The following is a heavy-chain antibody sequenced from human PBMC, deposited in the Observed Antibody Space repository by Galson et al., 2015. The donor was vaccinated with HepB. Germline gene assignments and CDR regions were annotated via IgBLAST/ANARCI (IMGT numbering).Heavy chain of an antibody. Sequence: SLRLSCAASGFIFDDYTMHWVRQVPGKGLEWVSRISWNSGNIGYADSVKGRFTISRDKAENSLYLQMDSLRAEDTALYYCAKDMGHGDYGWAFDVWGQGTMVIVSS. V-gene: IGHV3-9*01. CDR1: GFIFDDYT. CDR2: ISWNSGNI. D-gene: IGHD4-17*01. CDR3: AKDMGHGDYGWAFDV. J-gene: IGHJ3*01.